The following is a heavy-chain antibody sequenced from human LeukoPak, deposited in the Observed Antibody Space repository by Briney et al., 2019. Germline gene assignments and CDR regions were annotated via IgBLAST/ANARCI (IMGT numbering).Heavy chain of an antibody. CDR2: ISSSSSTI. V-gene: IGHV3-48*02. CDR3: ARDSLDAFDI. Sequence: GGSLRLSCAASGFTFSSYTMHWVRQAPGNGLEWVSYISSSSSTIYYADSVKGRFTISRDNAKNSLYLQMNSLRDGDTAVYYCARDSLDAFDIWGQGTMVTVSS. J-gene: IGHJ3*02. CDR1: GFTFSSYT.